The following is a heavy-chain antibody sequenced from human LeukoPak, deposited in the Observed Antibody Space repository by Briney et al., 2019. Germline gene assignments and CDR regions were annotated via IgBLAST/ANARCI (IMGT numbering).Heavy chain of an antibody. CDR2: IYYSGST. V-gene: IGHV4-30-4*08. CDR3: ARESTAILDY. J-gene: IGHJ4*02. D-gene: IGHD5-18*01. Sequence: QVQLQESGPGLVKPSQTLSLTCTVSGCSISSGDYYCSWIRQPPGTGLAWIGYIYYSGSTYYNPSLKGRVTISVDTSKNQFSLKLSSVTAADTAVCYCARESTAILDYWGQGTLVTVSS. CDR1: GCSISSGDYY.